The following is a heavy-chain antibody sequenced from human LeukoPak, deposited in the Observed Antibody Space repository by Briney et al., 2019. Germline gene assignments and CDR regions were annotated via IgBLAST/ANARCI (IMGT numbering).Heavy chain of an antibody. CDR1: GGSFSGYY. CDR3: ARNEYYYDSSGSRGDY. CDR2: INHSGST. J-gene: IGHJ4*02. Sequence: SETLSLTCAVYGGSFSGYYWSWIRQPPGKGLEWIGEINHSGSTNYNPSLKSRVTISVDTSKNQFSLKLSSVTAADTAVYYCARNEYYYDSSGSRGDYWGQGTLVTVSS. D-gene: IGHD3-22*01. V-gene: IGHV4-34*01.